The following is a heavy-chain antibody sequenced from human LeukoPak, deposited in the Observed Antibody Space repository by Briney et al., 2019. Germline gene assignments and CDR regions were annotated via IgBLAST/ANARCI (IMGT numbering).Heavy chain of an antibody. CDR3: ASRNAAMVGFDY. Sequence: GGSLRLSCAASGFTFSSFEMNWVRQAPGKGLEWVSYISSGGNTIFYADSVKGRFTISRDNAKNSLYLQRNSLRVEDTSVYYCASRNAAMVGFDYWGQGTLVTVSS. CDR2: ISSGGNTI. V-gene: IGHV3-48*03. D-gene: IGHD5-18*01. J-gene: IGHJ4*02. CDR1: GFTFSSFE.